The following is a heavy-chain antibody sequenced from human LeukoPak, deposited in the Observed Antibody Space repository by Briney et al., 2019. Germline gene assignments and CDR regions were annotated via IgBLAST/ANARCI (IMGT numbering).Heavy chain of an antibody. V-gene: IGHV1-69*05. CDR2: IIPIFGTA. D-gene: IGHD2-21*02. Sequence: LRASVKVSCKASGGTFSSYAISWVRQAPGQGLEWMGGIIPIFGTANYAQKFQGRVTITTDESTSTAYMELSSLRSEDTAVYYCARDPRAYCGGDCYSVGDDFDIWGQGTMVTVSS. J-gene: IGHJ3*02. CDR1: GGTFSSYA. CDR3: ARDPRAYCGGDCYSVGDDFDI.